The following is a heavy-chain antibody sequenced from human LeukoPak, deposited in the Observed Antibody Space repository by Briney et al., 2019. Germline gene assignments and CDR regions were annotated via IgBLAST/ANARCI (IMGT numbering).Heavy chain of an antibody. V-gene: IGHV4-31*03. J-gene: IGHJ6*02. CDR2: IYYSGST. CDR1: GGSISSGGYY. CDR3: ASARDYYYYGLDV. Sequence: SETLSLTCTVSGGSISSGGYYWTWIRQHPGKGLEWIGYIYYSGSTSYNPSLKRRLSISVDTSNNQFSLKVTSVTAADTAVYYCASARDYYYYGLDVWGQGTTVTVSS.